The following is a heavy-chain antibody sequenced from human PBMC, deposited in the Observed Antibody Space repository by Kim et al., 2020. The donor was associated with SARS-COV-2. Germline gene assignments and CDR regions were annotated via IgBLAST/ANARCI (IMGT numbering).Heavy chain of an antibody. CDR2: ISGSGGST. Sequence: GGSLRLSCAASGFTFSSYAMSWVRQAPGKGLEWVSAISGSGGSTYYADSVKGRFTISRDNSKNTLYLQMNSLRAEDTAVYYCAKDRSKRARGVHYYYGMDVWGQGTTVTVSS. J-gene: IGHJ6*02. V-gene: IGHV3-23*01. CDR3: AKDRSKRARGVHYYYGMDV. D-gene: IGHD3-10*01. CDR1: GFTFSSYA.